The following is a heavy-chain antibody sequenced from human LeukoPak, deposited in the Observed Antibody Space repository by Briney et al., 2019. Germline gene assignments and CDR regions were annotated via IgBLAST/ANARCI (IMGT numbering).Heavy chain of an antibody. D-gene: IGHD4-23*01. CDR1: GYTFTNYG. CDR3: ARDKAVTTEVTQHSQH. V-gene: IGHV1-18*01. CDR2: ISAYNGYT. Sequence: GASVKVSCKASGYTFTNYGFSWVRQAPGQGLEWMGWISAYNGYTDYAQKLQFRVTMTTDTSTSTAYMELRGLRSDDTAVYYCARDKAVTTEVTQHSQHWGQGTLVTVSS. J-gene: IGHJ1*01.